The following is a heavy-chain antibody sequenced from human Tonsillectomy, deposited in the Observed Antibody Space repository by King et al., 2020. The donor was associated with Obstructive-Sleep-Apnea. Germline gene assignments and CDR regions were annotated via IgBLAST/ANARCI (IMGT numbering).Heavy chain of an antibody. CDR3: AKDGIPYYYGNGYDFEY. CDR1: GFTFSSFG. V-gene: IGHV3-30*02. CDR2: IRSDGSYD. D-gene: IGHD3-10*01. Sequence: VQLVESGGGVVQPGGSLRLSCAASGFTFSSFGMHWVRQTPGKGLEWVAFIRSDGSYDYCADSVKGRFTISRENSKNMLYLQMNSLGVEDTAVYYCAKDGIPYYYGNGYDFEYWGQGTLVTVSS. J-gene: IGHJ4*02.